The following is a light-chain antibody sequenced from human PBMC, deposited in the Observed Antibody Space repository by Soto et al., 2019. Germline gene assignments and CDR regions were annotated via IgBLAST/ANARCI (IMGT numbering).Light chain of an antibody. J-gene: IGKJ1*01. Sequence: EIVMTQSPATLSVSPGERATLSCRASQSVSSNLAWYQQKPGQAPRLLIYGASTRAAGIPARFSGSGSGTESTHTISSLQSEDFAISYGQQSNNWPRTFGQGTKVEIK. CDR3: QQSNNWPRT. CDR2: GAS. CDR1: QSVSSN. V-gene: IGKV3-15*01.